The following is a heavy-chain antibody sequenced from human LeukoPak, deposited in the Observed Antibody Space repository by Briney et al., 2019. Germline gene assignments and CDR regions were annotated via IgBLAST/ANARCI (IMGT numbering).Heavy chain of an antibody. V-gene: IGHV3-21*01. Sequence: GGSLRLSCAASGFTLSSYSMHWVRQAPGKGLEWVSSISSSSIYIYYADSLKGRFTISRDNAKNTLYLQMNSLRAEDTAVYYCARDRWHYYDSSGYPTDAFDMWGQGTMVTVSS. CDR3: ARDRWHYYDSSGYPTDAFDM. CDR1: GFTLSSYS. CDR2: ISSSSIYI. D-gene: IGHD3-22*01. J-gene: IGHJ3*02.